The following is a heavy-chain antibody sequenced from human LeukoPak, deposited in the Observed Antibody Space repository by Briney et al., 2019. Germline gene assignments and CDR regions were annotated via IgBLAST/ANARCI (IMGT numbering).Heavy chain of an antibody. CDR1: GGTFSSYA. J-gene: IGHJ4*02. CDR3: ARSKIGYDFWSGYYGGRIDY. D-gene: IGHD3-3*01. V-gene: IGHV1-69*01. Sequence: ASVKVSCKASGGTFSSYAISWVRQAPGPGLEWMGGIIPIFGTANYAQKFQGRVTITADESTSTAYMELSSLRSEDTAVYYCARSKIGYDFWSGYYGGRIDYWGQGTLVTVSS. CDR2: IIPIFGTA.